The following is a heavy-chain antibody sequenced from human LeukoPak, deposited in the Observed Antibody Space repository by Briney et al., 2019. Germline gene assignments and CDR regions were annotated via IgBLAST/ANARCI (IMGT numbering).Heavy chain of an antibody. CDR1: GGSISSYY. CDR3: ARSQVDYDILTGYSSTYYFDY. D-gene: IGHD3-9*01. V-gene: IGHV4-59*01. Sequence: PSETLSLTCTVSGGSISSYYWSWIRQPPGKGLEWIGYIYYTGSTNYNPSLKSRVSMSVDTSKNQFSLKLTSVTAADTAVYYCARSQVDYDILTGYSSTYYFDYWGQGTLVTVSS. J-gene: IGHJ4*02. CDR2: IYYTGST.